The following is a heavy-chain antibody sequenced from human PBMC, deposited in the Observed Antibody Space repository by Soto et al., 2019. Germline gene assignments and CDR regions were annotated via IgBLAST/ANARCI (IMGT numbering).Heavy chain of an antibody. Sequence: PGGSLRLSCAASGFTFSSYSMSWVRQAPGKGLEWVSYISSSSSTIYYADSVKGRFTISRDNAKNSLYLQMNSLRDEDTAVYYCAREYVRAAAGTPDAFDIWGQGTMVTVSS. CDR3: AREYVRAAAGTPDAFDI. J-gene: IGHJ3*02. V-gene: IGHV3-48*02. CDR1: GFTFSSYS. D-gene: IGHD6-13*01. CDR2: ISSSSSTI.